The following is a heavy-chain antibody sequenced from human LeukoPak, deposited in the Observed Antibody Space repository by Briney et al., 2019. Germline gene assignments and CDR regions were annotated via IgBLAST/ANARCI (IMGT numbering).Heavy chain of an antibody. Sequence: ASVKVSCKASGGTFSSNAISRVRQAPGQGLEWMGWINPNSGGTNYAQKFQGRVTMTRDTSISTAYMELSRLRSDDTAVYYCARDGAGYSSSWYVGYWGQGTLVTVSS. V-gene: IGHV1-2*02. D-gene: IGHD6-13*01. CDR2: INPNSGGT. CDR3: ARDGAGYSSSWYVGY. J-gene: IGHJ4*02. CDR1: GGTFSSNA.